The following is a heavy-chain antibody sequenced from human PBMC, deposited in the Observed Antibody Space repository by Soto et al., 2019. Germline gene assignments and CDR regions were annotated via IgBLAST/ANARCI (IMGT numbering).Heavy chain of an antibody. CDR3: AGSVEGHFDY. D-gene: IGHD6-19*01. J-gene: IGHJ4*02. CDR2: ITSDTLTI. Sequence: EVQLVQSGGGLVRPGESLRLSCAASGFQFNIYSMNWIRQAPGKGLEWVSYITSDTLTIRYADSVRGRFIISRDNAGNSVFLQMNSLREEATATYYCAGSVEGHFDYWGQGARVTVSS. V-gene: IGHV3-48*02. CDR1: GFQFNIYS.